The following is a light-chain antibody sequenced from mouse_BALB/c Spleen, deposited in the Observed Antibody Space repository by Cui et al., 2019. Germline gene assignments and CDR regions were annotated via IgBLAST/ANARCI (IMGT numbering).Light chain of an antibody. CDR3: QQRSSYPLT. V-gene: IGKV4-57*01. CDR1: SSVSY. J-gene: IGKJ5*01. CDR2: STS. Sequence: QIVLTQSPAIMSASPVEKVTITCSASSSVSYMHWFQQKPGTYPKLWIYSTSNLASGVPARFSGSGSGTSYSLTISRMEAEDAATYYCQQRSSYPLTFGAGTKLELK.